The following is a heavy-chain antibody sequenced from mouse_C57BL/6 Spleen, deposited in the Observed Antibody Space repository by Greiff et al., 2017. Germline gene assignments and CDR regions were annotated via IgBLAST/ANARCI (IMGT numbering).Heavy chain of an antibody. CDR2: ISSGSSTI. CDR3: ARVDYYAYAMDY. CDR1: GFTFSDYG. Sequence: EVKLVESGGGLVKPGGSLKLSCAASGFTFSDYGMHWVRQAPEKGLEWVAYISSGSSTIYYADTVKGRFTISRDNAKNTLFLQMTSLRSEDTAMYYCARVDYYAYAMDYWGQGTSVTVSS. D-gene: IGHD1-1*01. J-gene: IGHJ4*01. V-gene: IGHV5-17*01.